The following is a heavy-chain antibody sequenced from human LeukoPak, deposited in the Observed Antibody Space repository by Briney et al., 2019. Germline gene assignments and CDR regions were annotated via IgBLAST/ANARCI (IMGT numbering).Heavy chain of an antibody. CDR2: IWYDGRNK. J-gene: IGHJ4*02. V-gene: IGHV3-33*01. CDR1: GFTFSSHG. Sequence: GGSLRLSCAASGFTFSSHGMHWVRQSPGKGLEWVAVIWYDGRNKYYADSVKGRFTISRDNFKNTLYLQMDSLRVEDTAVYYCVRRGTGKILDYWGQGILVTVSS. D-gene: IGHD3-16*01. CDR3: VRRGTGKILDY.